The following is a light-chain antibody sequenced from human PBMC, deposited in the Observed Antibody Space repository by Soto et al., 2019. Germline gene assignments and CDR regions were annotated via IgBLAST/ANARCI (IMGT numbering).Light chain of an antibody. CDR2: GNS. CDR3: QSYDSSLSAVV. CDR1: SSNIGAGHD. V-gene: IGLV1-40*01. Sequence: QSVLTQPPSASGAPGQRVTISCAGSSSNIGAGHDVHWYQQLPGTAPKLLIYGNSNRPSGVPDRFSGSKSGTSASLAITGLQAEDEADYYCQSYDSSLSAVVFGGGTKLTVL. J-gene: IGLJ2*01.